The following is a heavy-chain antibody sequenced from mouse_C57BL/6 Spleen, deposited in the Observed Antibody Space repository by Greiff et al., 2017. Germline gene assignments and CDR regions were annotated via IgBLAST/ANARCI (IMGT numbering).Heavy chain of an antibody. Sequence: VQLQQSGAELVRPGSSVKLSCKASGYTFTSYWMHWVKQRPIQGLEWIGNIDPSDSETHYNQKFKDKATLTVDKSSSTAYMQLSSLTSEDSAVYYCARSGGLRRDFDYWGQGTTLTVSS. CDR2: IDPSDSET. D-gene: IGHD2-4*01. J-gene: IGHJ2*01. V-gene: IGHV1-52*01. CDR3: ARSGGLRRDFDY. CDR1: GYTFTSYW.